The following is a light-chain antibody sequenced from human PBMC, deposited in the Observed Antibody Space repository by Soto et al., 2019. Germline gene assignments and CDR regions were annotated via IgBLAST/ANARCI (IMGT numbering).Light chain of an antibody. J-gene: IGKJ4*01. CDR2: AAS. CDR3: QQSYSTPRT. V-gene: IGKV1-39*01. Sequence: DIQMTQSPSSLSASVGDRVTITCRASQSISSYLNWYQQKPGKAPKLLIYAASSLQSWVPSRFSGRGSGTDFTLPISSLQPEDFATYYCQQSYSTPRTFGGGTKVEIK. CDR1: QSISSY.